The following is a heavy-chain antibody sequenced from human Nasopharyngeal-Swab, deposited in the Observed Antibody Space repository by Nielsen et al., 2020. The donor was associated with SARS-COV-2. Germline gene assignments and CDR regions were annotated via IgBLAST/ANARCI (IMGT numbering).Heavy chain of an antibody. Sequence: SETLSLTCTVSGGSISSSSYYWGWIRQPPGKGLEWIGSIYYSGSTYYNPSFKSRVTISVNTSKDQFSLKLSSVTAADTAVYYCARRRDPYYDILTGRAFDYWGQGTLVTVSS. V-gene: IGHV4-39*01. CDR2: IYYSGST. D-gene: IGHD3-9*01. J-gene: IGHJ4*02. CDR1: GGSISSSSYY. CDR3: ARRRDPYYDILTGRAFDY.